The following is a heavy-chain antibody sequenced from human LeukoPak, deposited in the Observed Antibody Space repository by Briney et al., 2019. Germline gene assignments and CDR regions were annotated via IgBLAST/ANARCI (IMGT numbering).Heavy chain of an antibody. CDR2: ISSSSYI. CDR3: ARRGSYYYYMDV. V-gene: IGHV3-21*01. CDR1: GFTFSSYS. D-gene: IGHD2-15*01. J-gene: IGHJ6*03. Sequence: PGGSLRLSCAASGFTFSSYSMNWVRQAPGKGLEWVSSISSSSYIYYADSVKGRFTISRDNAKNSLYLQMNSLRAEDTAVYYYARRGSYYYYMDVWGKGTTVTVSS.